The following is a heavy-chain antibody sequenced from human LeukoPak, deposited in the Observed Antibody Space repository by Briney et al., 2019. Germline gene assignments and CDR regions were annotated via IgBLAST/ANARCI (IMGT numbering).Heavy chain of an antibody. J-gene: IGHJ6*02. V-gene: IGHV3-7*01. CDR3: ARGFVGARYYYYGMDV. CDR2: IKQDGSEK. D-gene: IGHD1-26*01. CDR1: GFTFSSYW. Sequence: PGGSLRLSCAASGFTFSSYWMSWVRQAPGKGLEWVANIKQDGSEKYYVDSVKGRFTISRDNAKNSLYLQMNSLRAEDTAVYYCARGFVGARYYYYGMDVWGQGTTVTVSS.